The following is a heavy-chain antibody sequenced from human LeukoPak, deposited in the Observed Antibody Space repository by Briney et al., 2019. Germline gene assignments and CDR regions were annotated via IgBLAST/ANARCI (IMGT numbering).Heavy chain of an antibody. J-gene: IGHJ4*02. Sequence: ASVKVSCKASGYTFTGYYMHWVRQAPGQGLEWMGWINPNSGGTNYAQKFQGRVTMTRDTSISTAHMELSRLRSDDTAVYYCARDFSHYDILTGYHYYFDYWGQGTLVTASS. D-gene: IGHD3-9*01. V-gene: IGHV1-2*02. CDR3: ARDFSHYDILTGYHYYFDY. CDR2: INPNSGGT. CDR1: GYTFTGYY.